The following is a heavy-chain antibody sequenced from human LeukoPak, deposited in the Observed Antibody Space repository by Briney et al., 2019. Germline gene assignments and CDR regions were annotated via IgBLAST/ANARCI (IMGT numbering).Heavy chain of an antibody. D-gene: IGHD6-19*01. Sequence: GGSLRLSCAASGFTFSTYSMTWVRQGPGKGLEWVSSIYPSGDSTFYADSVKGRFTISRDNSKNTLYLEMSSLRTEDTTIYYCAKDVVPDSGWDLDYWGQGTLVTVSS. J-gene: IGHJ4*02. CDR3: AKDVVPDSGWDLDY. CDR1: GFTFSTYS. V-gene: IGHV3-23*01. CDR2: IYPSGDST.